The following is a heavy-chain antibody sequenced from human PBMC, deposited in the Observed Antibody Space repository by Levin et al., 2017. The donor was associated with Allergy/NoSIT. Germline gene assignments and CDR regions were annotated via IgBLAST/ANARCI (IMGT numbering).Heavy chain of an antibody. CDR2: ISGDGTRT. CDR1: GFTLSSHW. D-gene: IGHD1-1*01. J-gene: IGHJ4*02. V-gene: IGHV3-74*01. CDR3: TRRTREGWCGDEDYFDD. Sequence: PGESLKISCAASGFTLSSHWMHWVRQAPGKGLVWVSRISGDGTRTSYADSVRGRFTISRDNAKNTLYLQINSLRVEDTAVFFCTRRTREGWCGDEDYFDDWGQGILVSVSS.